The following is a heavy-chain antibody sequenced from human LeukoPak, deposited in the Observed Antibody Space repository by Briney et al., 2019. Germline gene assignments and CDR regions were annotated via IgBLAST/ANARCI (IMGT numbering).Heavy chain of an antibody. CDR2: ISYDGSNK. J-gene: IGHJ4*02. V-gene: IGHV3-30*02. Sequence: PGGSLRLSCAASGFTFSSYGMNWVRQAPGKGLEWVSFISYDGSNKYYADSVKGRFTISRDNSKNTLYLQMNRLRAEDTAVYYCWKTAPEITGPEYCFDYWGQGTLVTVSS. CDR1: GFTFSSYG. CDR3: WKTAPEITGPEYCFDY. D-gene: IGHD1-20*01.